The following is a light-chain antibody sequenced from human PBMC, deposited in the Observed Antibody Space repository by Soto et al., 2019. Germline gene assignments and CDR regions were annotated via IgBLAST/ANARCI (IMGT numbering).Light chain of an antibody. Sequence: EIVLTQSPGTLSLSPGERATLSCRASQSVSSSYLAWYQQKPGQPPRLLIYGASRRATGIPARFSGSGSGTDFTLTISSLEPEDFAVYHCQQRSNWPPITFGQGTRLEIK. V-gene: IGKV3D-20*02. J-gene: IGKJ5*01. CDR2: GAS. CDR3: QQRSNWPPIT. CDR1: QSVSSSY.